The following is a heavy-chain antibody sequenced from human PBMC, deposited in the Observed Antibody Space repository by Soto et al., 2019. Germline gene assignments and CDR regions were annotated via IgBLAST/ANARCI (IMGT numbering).Heavy chain of an antibody. CDR1: GGSISSYY. Sequence: PSETLSLTCTVSGGSISSYYWSWIRQPPGKGLEWIGYFYYSGSTNYNPSLKSRVTISVDTSKNQFSLKLTSVTAADTAVYYCARDNGYSYGYNLDHWGQGTLVTVSS. D-gene: IGHD5-18*01. CDR2: FYYSGST. V-gene: IGHV4-59*01. J-gene: IGHJ4*02. CDR3: ARDNGYSYGYNLDH.